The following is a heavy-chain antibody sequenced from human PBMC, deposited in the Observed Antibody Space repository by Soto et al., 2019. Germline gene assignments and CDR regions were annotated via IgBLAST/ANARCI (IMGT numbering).Heavy chain of an antibody. J-gene: IGHJ5*02. Sequence: PSETLSLTCTFSVVSISSGEYYCGWICQRPWKGLELIGYVYYSGSTYYHPSIKSRMTISVDTSKYQFSLRLSSVTAADTAVYYCDRRQIPGYGAREALGQGAPVTVSS. CDR1: VVSISSGEYY. CDR2: VYYSGST. V-gene: IGHV4-30-4*01. CDR3: DRRQIPGYGAREA. D-gene: IGHD5-18*01.